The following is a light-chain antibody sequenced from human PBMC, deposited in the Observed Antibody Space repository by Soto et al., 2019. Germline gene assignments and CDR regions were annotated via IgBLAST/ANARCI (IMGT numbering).Light chain of an antibody. CDR3: QQYGSSPWT. CDR1: QSVSSSY. V-gene: IGKV3-20*01. Sequence: EIVLTQSPGTLSLSPGERATLSCRASQSVSSSYLAWYQQKPGQAPRLLIYGASSRATGIPDRFSGSGSGTEFTLTISSLQSEDFAVYYCQQYGSSPWTFGQGTTGDIK. J-gene: IGKJ1*01. CDR2: GAS.